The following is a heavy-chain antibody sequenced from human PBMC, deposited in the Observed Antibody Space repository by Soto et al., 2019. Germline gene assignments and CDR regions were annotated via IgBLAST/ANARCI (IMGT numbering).Heavy chain of an antibody. J-gene: IGHJ4*02. CDR2: IIPIFGTA. CDR3: ARDSYGYSIPSAALGY. V-gene: IGHV1-69*13. Sequence: VASVKVSCKASGGTFSSYAISWVRQAPGQGLEWMGGIIPIFGTANYAQKFQGRVTITADESTSTAYMELSSLRSEDTAVYYCARDSYGYSIPSAALGYWGQGTLVTVSS. D-gene: IGHD5-18*01. CDR1: GGTFSSYA.